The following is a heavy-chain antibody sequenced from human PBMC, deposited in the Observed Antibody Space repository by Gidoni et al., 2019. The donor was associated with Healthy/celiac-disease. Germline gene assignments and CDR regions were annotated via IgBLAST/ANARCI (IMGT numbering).Heavy chain of an antibody. Sequence: QVQLQESGPGRVRPSQTLYLTCTDSGGSISSYYWSWLRQPPGKGLEWIGYIYYNGSTNYNPSLTSRVIISVATTKNQFSLKLSSVTAADTAVYYCARDGVPYYYYYGMDVWGQGTTVNVSS. D-gene: IGHD1-1*01. CDR2: IYYNGST. CDR1: GGSISSYY. J-gene: IGHJ6*02. V-gene: IGHV4-59*01. CDR3: ARDGVPYYYYYGMDV.